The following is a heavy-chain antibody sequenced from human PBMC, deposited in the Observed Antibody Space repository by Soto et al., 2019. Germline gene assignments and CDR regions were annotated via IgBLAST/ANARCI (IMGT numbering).Heavy chain of an antibody. D-gene: IGHD3-3*01. Sequence: ASVKVSCKASGYTFTSYGISWVRQAPGQGLEWMGWISAYNGNTNYAQKLQGRVTMTTDTSTSTAYMELRSLRSDDTAVYYCARVGYYDFWSGEAHYYYGMDVWGQGTKVTVSS. V-gene: IGHV1-18*04. CDR2: ISAYNGNT. CDR1: GYTFTSYG. CDR3: ARVGYYDFWSGEAHYYYGMDV. J-gene: IGHJ6*02.